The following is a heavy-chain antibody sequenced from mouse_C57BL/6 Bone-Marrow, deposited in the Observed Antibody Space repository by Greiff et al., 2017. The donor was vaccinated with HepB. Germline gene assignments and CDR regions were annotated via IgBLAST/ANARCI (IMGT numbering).Heavy chain of an antibody. D-gene: IGHD1-1*01. V-gene: IGHV1-12*01. Sequence: SGAELVRPGASVKMSCKASGYTFTSYNMHWVKQTPRQGLEWIGAIYPGNGDTSYNQKFKGKATLTVDKSSSTAYMQLSSLTSEDSAVYFCARPYYYGRGTYAMDYWGQGTSVTVSS. J-gene: IGHJ4*01. CDR3: ARPYYYGRGTYAMDY. CDR1: GYTFTSYN. CDR2: IYPGNGDT.